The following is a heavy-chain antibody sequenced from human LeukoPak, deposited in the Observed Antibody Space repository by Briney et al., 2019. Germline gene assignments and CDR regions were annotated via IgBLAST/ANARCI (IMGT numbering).Heavy chain of an antibody. CDR1: GFTFSSYW. J-gene: IGHJ4*02. D-gene: IGHD3-16*01. Sequence: PGVSLSLSCAAYGFTFSSYWMHWVRQAPGKGLVWVSRINSDGSSTSYADSVKGRFTISRDNAKNSLYLQMNSLRAEDTAVYYCARGGGGFDYWGQGTLVTVSS. CDR3: ARGGGGFDY. V-gene: IGHV3-74*01. CDR2: INSDGSST.